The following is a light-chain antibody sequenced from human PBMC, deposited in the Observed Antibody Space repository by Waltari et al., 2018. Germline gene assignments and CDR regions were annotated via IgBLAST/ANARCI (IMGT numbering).Light chain of an antibody. CDR1: RSPIGNHY. J-gene: IGLJ2*01. V-gene: IGLV1-47*01. Sequence: QSVLTQPPSASGTPGQRVTISCSGSRSPIGNHYVSWYQQLPGTAPKLLIYRNNQRSSGVPDRFSGSKSGTSASLTISGLRSEDEADYYCSTWDDSLSAHVVFGGGTKLTVL. CDR3: STWDDSLSAHVV. CDR2: RNN.